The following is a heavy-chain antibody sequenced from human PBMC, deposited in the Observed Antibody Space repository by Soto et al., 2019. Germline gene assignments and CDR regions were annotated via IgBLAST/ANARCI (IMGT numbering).Heavy chain of an antibody. J-gene: IGHJ4*02. CDR3: ARNHDTSFDY. V-gene: IGHV6-1*01. CDR1: GDSVSGSSSS. Sequence: QVQLQQSGPGLVRPSQTLSLTCAISGDSVSGSSSSWNWIRQSPSRGLEWLGGTYYRSRWYNSYAISMKSRITISPDTSKNHFSLQLISVTPEDTAVYYCARNHDTSFDYWGQGTLVTVSS. D-gene: IGHD3-9*01. CDR2: TYYRSRWYN.